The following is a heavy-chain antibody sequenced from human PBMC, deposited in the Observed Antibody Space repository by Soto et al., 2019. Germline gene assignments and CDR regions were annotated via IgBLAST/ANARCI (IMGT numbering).Heavy chain of an antibody. D-gene: IGHD3-3*01. CDR1: GFTFSSYG. CDR3: AKDRRGYDFWSGYYEDYYGLDV. V-gene: IGHV3-30*18. CDR2: ISYDGSNK. J-gene: IGHJ6*02. Sequence: PGGSLRLSCAASGFTFSSYGMHWVRQAPGKGLEWVAVISYDGSNKYYADSVKGRFTISRDNSKNTLYLQMNSLRAEDTAVYYCAKDRRGYDFWSGYYEDYYGLDVWGQGTTVTVAS.